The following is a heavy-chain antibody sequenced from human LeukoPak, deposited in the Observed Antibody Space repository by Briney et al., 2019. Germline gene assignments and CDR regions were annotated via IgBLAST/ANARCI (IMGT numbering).Heavy chain of an antibody. D-gene: IGHD1-26*01. CDR3: AREALSGSKRGPFDY. CDR1: GGSISSYY. V-gene: IGHV4-59*01. J-gene: IGHJ4*02. CDR2: IYYSGST. Sequence: SETLSLTCTVSGGSISSYYWSWIRQPPGKGLEWIGYIYYSGSTNYNPSLKSRVTISVDTSKNQFSLKLSSVIAADTAVYYCAREALSGSKRGPFDYWGQGTLVTVSS.